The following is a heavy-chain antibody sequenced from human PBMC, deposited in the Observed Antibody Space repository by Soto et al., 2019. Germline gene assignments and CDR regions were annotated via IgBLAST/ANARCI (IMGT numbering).Heavy chain of an antibody. CDR1: GFTFNTYT. CDR2: ISSTSSFI. Sequence: EVQLVESGGGLVKPGGSLRLSCATSGFTFNTYTMNWVRQAPGKGLEWVSSISSTSSFIFYADSVRGRFAISRDNAKKSVFLQLNSLRAEDTAVYYCARGEETGTPFIDFWGQGTLVSVSS. J-gene: IGHJ4*02. D-gene: IGHD1-7*01. V-gene: IGHV3-21*02. CDR3: ARGEETGTPFIDF.